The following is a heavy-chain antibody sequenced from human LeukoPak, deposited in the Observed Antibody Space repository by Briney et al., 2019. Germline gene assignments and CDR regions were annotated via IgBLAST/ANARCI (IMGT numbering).Heavy chain of an antibody. CDR2: IYYSGST. V-gene: IGHV4-59*01. CDR1: GGSISSYY. J-gene: IGHJ5*02. CDR3: AREERQWLRAGWFDP. D-gene: IGHD6-19*01. Sequence: SETLSLTCTVSGGSISSYYWSWIRQPPGKGLEWIGYIYYSGSTNYNPSLKSRVTISVDTSKNQFSLKLSSVTAADTAVYYCAREERQWLRAGWFDPWGQGTLVTVSS.